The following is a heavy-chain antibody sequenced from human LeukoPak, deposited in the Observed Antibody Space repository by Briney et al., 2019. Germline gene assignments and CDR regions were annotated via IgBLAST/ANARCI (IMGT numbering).Heavy chain of an antibody. CDR3: AKDIGYYYYYYGMDV. D-gene: IGHD2-15*01. CDR1: GFTFDDYA. CDR2: ISWNSGSI. Sequence: GGSLRLSCAASGFTFDDYAMHWVRQAPGKGLEWVSGISWNSGSIGYADSVKGRFTISRDNAKNSLYLQMNSLRAEDSALYYCAKDIGYYYYYYGMDVWGQGTTVTVSS. V-gene: IGHV3-9*01. J-gene: IGHJ6*02.